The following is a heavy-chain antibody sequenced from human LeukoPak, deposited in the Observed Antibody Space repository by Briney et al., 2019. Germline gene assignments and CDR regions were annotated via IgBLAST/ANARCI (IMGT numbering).Heavy chain of an antibody. CDR3: ARGGSTTTMTTDFDY. CDR2: ISTGSSYI. V-gene: IGHV3-21*01. J-gene: IGHJ4*02. CDR1: GFTFSSYT. D-gene: IGHD4-17*01. Sequence: GGSLRLSCAASGFTFSSYTMRWVRQAPGKGPEWVSCISTGSSYIYYADSVKGRFTISRDNAKNSLYLQMNSLRAEDTAVYYCARGGSTTTMTTDFDYWGQGTLVTVSS.